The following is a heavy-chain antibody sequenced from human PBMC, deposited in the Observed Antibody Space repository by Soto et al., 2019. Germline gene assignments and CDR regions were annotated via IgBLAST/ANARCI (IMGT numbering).Heavy chain of an antibody. J-gene: IGHJ6*02. CDR3: ARPKQWLPRDGMDV. CDR2: INHSGST. CDR1: CGSFSGYY. Sequence: SETLSLTCAVYCGSFSGYYWSWIRQPPGKGLEWIGEINHSGSTNYNPSLKSRVTISVDTSKNQFSLKLSSVTAADTAVYYCARPKQWLPRDGMDVWGQGTTVTVSS. V-gene: IGHV4-34*01. D-gene: IGHD6-19*01.